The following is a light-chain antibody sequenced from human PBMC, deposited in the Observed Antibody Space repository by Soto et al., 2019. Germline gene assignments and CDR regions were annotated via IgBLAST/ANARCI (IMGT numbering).Light chain of an antibody. V-gene: IGKV3-15*01. Sequence: DIGRTQTPDTLSVSPGERATLSCRASPSVSSNFAWYQQKPGPAPRPHIYGASTRATDVPARFRGSGSGTEFALTISSRRPQPYAFEYCHHPNNWRSLHTFCQGAKVDIK. CDR3: HHPNNWRSLHT. CDR2: GAS. CDR1: PSVSSN. J-gene: IGKJ2*01.